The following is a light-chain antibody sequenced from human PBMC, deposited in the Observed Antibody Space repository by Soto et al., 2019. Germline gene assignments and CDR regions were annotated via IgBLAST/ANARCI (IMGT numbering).Light chain of an antibody. CDR1: SSDVGGDYNF. V-gene: IGLV2-14*01. CDR3: SSYTSSATDV. CDR2: DVS. Sequence: QSALTQPASVSGSPGQSIAISCTGTSSDVGGDYNFVSWYQQHPGKAPKLIIYDVSNRPSGVSNRFSGSKSGNTASLTISGLQAEDEADYYCSSYTSSATDVFGSGTKLTVL. J-gene: IGLJ1*01.